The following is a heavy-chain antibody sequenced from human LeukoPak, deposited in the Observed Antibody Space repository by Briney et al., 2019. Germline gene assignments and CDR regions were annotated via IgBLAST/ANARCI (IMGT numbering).Heavy chain of an antibody. CDR3: AKTAGSYLAGDAFDI. CDR2: ISSSSSYI. D-gene: IGHD1-26*01. CDR1: GFTFSSYS. J-gene: IGHJ3*02. Sequence: GGSLRLSCAASGFTFSSYSMNWVRQAPGKGLEWVSSISSSSSYIYYADSVKGRFTISRDNAKNSLYLQMNSLRAEDTAVYYCAKTAGSYLAGDAFDIWGQGTMVTVSS. V-gene: IGHV3-21*01.